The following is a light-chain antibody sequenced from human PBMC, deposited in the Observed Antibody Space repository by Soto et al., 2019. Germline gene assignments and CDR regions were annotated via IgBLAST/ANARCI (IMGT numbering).Light chain of an antibody. J-gene: IGLJ1*01. CDR3: AVWADSLNGRGYV. V-gene: IGLV1-44*01. CDR2: GNN. CDR1: SSNIGSNP. Sequence: QTVVTQPPSASGTPGQRVTISCSGSSSNIGSNPVAWYQQLPGTAPKLLIYGNNQRPSGVPVRFSGSKSGTSASLAISGLQSEDEADYYCAVWADSLNGRGYVFGTGTKLTVL.